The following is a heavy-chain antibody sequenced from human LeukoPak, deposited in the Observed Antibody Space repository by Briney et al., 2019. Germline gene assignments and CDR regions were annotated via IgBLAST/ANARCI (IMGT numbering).Heavy chain of an antibody. V-gene: IGHV4-59*08. CDR1: GGSISSYY. CDR3: AIHSITGGWFDP. J-gene: IGHJ5*02. Sequence: SETLSLTCTVSGGSISSYYWSWIRQPPGKGLEWIGYIYYSGSTNYNPSLKSRVTISVDTSKNQFSLKLSSVTAADTAVYYCAIHSITGGWFDPWGQGTLVTVSS. D-gene: IGHD3-3*02. CDR2: IYYSGST.